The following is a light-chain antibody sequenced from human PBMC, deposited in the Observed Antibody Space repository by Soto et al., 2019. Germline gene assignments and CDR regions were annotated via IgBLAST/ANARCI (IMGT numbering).Light chain of an antibody. V-gene: IGLV1-40*01. CDR1: SSNIGAGYD. J-gene: IGLJ2*01. CDR2: GNS. CDR3: QSYDSSLSAVV. Sequence: QSVLTQPPSVSGPPGQRVTISCTGSSSNIGAGYDVHWYQQLPGTAPKLLIYGNSNRPSGVPDRFSGSKSGTSASLVITGLQAEDEADYYCQSYDSSLSAVVFGGGTKLTVL.